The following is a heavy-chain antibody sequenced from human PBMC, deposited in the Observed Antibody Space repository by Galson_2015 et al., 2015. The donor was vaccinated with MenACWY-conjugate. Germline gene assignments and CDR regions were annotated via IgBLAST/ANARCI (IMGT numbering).Heavy chain of an antibody. Sequence: SCKASGGTFSSYGINWVRQAPGQGLEWMGAIIPIFGAANYAQRFQGRVTMTADESTTTAYMELSSLRSEDTAVYYCARDGHSSTWNQYNWFDPWGQGTLVTVSS. CDR2: IIPIFGAA. J-gene: IGHJ5*02. CDR1: GGTFSSYG. V-gene: IGHV1-69*01. CDR3: ARDGHSSTWNQYNWFDP. D-gene: IGHD6-13*01.